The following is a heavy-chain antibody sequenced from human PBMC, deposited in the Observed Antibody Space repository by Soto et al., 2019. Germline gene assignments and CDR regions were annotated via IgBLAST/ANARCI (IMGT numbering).Heavy chain of an antibody. V-gene: IGHV4-31*03. J-gene: IGHJ6*02. CDR3: ARDVVGTGGMDV. Sequence: QVQLQESGPGLVKPSQTLSLTCTVSGGSISIGGYYWSWIRQHPGKGLEWIGYILYSGSTYYNPSLKSRVTISVDTSKNQFSLKLSSVTAADTAVYYLARDVVGTGGMDVWGQGTTVTVSS. D-gene: IGHD1-1*01. CDR1: GGSISIGGYY. CDR2: ILYSGST.